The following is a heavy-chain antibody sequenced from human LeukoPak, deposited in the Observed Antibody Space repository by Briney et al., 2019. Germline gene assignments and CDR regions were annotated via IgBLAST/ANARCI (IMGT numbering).Heavy chain of an antibody. V-gene: IGHV3-23*01. D-gene: IGHD3-3*01. CDR3: AKVPKRITIFGVVTDDY. J-gene: IGHJ4*02. Sequence: GGSLRLSCAASGFTFSNYVISWVRQAPGKGLEWVSAISGSGGSTYYADSVKGRFTIPRDNSKNTLYLQMNSLRAEDTAVYYCAKVPKRITIFGVVTDDYWGQGTLVTVSS. CDR2: ISGSGGST. CDR1: GFTFSNYV.